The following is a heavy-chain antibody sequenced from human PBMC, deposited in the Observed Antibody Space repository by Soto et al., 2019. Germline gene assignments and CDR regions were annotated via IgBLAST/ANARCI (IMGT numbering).Heavy chain of an antibody. CDR2: IKEDGSET. CDR3: AKDVR. J-gene: IGHJ4*02. V-gene: IGHV3-7*05. Sequence: EVQLVDSGGDLVQPGGSLRLSCAASGFTFSTHWMSWVRQAPGKGLERVANIKEDGSETYYADSVRGRFTISRDNAKNSLYLQMNGLRVEDTALYYCAKDVRWGQGTLVTVSS. CDR1: GFTFSTHW.